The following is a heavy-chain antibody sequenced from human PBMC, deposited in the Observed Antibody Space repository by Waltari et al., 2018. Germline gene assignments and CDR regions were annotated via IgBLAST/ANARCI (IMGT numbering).Heavy chain of an antibody. D-gene: IGHD6-6*01. Sequence: QVQLQESGPGLVKPSETLSLTCTVSGGSISSYYWSWIRQPAGKGLEWIGRIYTSGSTNYNPSLKSRVTMSVDMSKNQFSLKLSSVTAADTAVYYCARTRVAAPYYYMDAWGKGTTVTVSS. CDR2: IYTSGST. J-gene: IGHJ6*03. CDR3: ARTRVAAPYYYMDA. V-gene: IGHV4-4*07. CDR1: GGSISSYY.